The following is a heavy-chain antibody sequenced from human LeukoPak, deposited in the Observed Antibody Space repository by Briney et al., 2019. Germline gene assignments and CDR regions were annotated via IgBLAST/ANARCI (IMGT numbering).Heavy chain of an antibody. Sequence: PSETLSLTCTVSGGSISSYYWSWIRQTPGKGLEWIGYIYASGSTDYNPSLKSRVAISVDTSKNQFSLKLNSVTAADTAVYYCARHSISGWGVFDYWGQGTLVTVSS. D-gene: IGHD6-19*01. CDR2: IYASGST. CDR3: ARHSISGWGVFDY. V-gene: IGHV4-4*09. CDR1: GGSISSYY. J-gene: IGHJ4*02.